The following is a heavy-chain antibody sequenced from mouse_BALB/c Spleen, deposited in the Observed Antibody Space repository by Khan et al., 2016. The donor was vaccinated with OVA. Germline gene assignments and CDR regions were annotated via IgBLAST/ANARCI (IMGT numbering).Heavy chain of an antibody. Sequence: QIQLVQSGPELKKPGETVKISCKASGYTFTNYGMTWVKQAPGKGLKWMGWINTYTGETTYADDFKGRFAFSLETSASTAYLQINNLKNEDTATXFCAKEAAYNDFGYWYFDVWGAGTTVTVSA. CDR1: GYTFTNYG. J-gene: IGHJ1*01. D-gene: IGHD2-4*01. CDR3: AKEAAYNDFGYWYFDV. V-gene: IGHV9-3-1*01. CDR2: INTYTGET.